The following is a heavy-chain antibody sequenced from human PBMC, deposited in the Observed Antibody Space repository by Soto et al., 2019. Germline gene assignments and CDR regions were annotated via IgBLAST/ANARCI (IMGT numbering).Heavy chain of an antibody. D-gene: IGHD3-9*01. J-gene: IGHJ6*02. CDR2: IYYRGST. CDR3: ARDRDIFDSPPRSPNYYYGMDV. CDR1: IGSVTRSSYY. Sequence: QVQLQESGPGRVKPSETLSVTCTVSIGSVTRSSYYWSWIRQPPGMAPEWIGHIYYRGSTNYNPSLKSRVTISVDTSKNQFSLRLRSVTAADTAVYYCARDRDIFDSPPRSPNYYYGMDVWGRGTTVIVSS. V-gene: IGHV4-61*01.